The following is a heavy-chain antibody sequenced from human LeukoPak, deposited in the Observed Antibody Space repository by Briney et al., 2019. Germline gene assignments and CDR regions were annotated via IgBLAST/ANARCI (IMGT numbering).Heavy chain of an antibody. J-gene: IGHJ4*02. Sequence: SETLSLTCTVSGGSISSYYWSWTRQPPGKGLEWIGYIYYSGSTNYNPSLKSRVTISVDTSKNQFSLKLSSVTAADTAVYYCARHALDYGDYVGRIDYWGQGTLVTVSS. V-gene: IGHV4-59*01. CDR2: IYYSGST. D-gene: IGHD4-17*01. CDR3: ARHALDYGDYVGRIDY. CDR1: GGSISSYY.